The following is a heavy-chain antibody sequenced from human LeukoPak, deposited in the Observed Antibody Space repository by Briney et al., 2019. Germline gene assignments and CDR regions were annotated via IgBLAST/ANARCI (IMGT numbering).Heavy chain of an antibody. CDR1: GGSISSYY. D-gene: IGHD2-2*01. CDR2: IYYSGST. Sequence: SETLSLTCTVSGGSISSYYWSWIRQPPGKGLEWIGYIYYSGSTNYNPSLKSRVTISVDTSKNQFSLKLSSVTAEDTAVYYCARGETSSYDYWGQGTLVTVSS. CDR3: ARGETSSYDY. V-gene: IGHV4-59*12. J-gene: IGHJ4*02.